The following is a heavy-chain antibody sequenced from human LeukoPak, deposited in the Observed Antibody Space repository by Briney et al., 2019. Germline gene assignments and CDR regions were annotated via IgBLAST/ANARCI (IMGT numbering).Heavy chain of an antibody. CDR1: GVTVSSKY. CDR2: IYSDGTT. J-gene: IGHJ4*02. Sequence: GGSLRLSCAVSGVTVSSKYMSWVRQAPGKGLEWVSVIYSDGTTYYADFVKGRFIIPRDKSRNTLHLRMNSLRAEDAALYYCAVSTGNKDFDDWGQGTLVTVSS. CDR3: AVSTGNKDFDD. V-gene: IGHV3-66*02. D-gene: IGHD2-8*02.